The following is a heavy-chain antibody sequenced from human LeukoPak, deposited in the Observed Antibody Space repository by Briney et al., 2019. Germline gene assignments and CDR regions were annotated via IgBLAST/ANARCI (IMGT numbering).Heavy chain of an antibody. CDR1: GFTFSSYA. Sequence: TGGSLRLSCAASGFTFSSYAMHWVRQAPGKGLEYVSAISSNGGSTYYANSVKGRFTISRDNSKNTLYLQMGSLRAEDMAVYYCAREDRYSGYAFDYWGQGTLVTVSS. CDR3: AREDRYSGYAFDY. V-gene: IGHV3-64*01. CDR2: ISSNGGST. D-gene: IGHD5-12*01. J-gene: IGHJ4*02.